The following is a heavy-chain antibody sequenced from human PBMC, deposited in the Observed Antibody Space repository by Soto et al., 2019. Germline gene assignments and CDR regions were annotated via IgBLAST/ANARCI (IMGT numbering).Heavy chain of an antibody. Sequence: VGSLRLSCAASGFTFSSYAMHWVRQAPGKGLEWVAVISYDGSNKYYADSVKGRFTISRDNSKNTLYLQMNSLRAEDTAVYYCARVETYYDILTGYRLGDAFDIWGQGTMVTVSS. CDR2: ISYDGSNK. CDR1: GFTFSSYA. V-gene: IGHV3-30-3*01. CDR3: ARVETYYDILTGYRLGDAFDI. J-gene: IGHJ3*02. D-gene: IGHD3-9*01.